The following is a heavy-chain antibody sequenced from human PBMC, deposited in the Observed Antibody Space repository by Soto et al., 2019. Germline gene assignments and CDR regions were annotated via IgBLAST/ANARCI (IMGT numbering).Heavy chain of an antibody. V-gene: IGHV3-30-3*01. D-gene: IGHD2-2*01. CDR3: AAIGYCISTACYGHYDYYGLDV. CDR1: GFTFSTYA. CDR2: ISYDGSSK. Sequence: QVQLVESGGGVVQPGRSLRLSCAASGFTFSTYALHWVRQAPGKGLEWVAVISYDGSSKYYADSVKGRFTISRDNSKNXXYXQXXSLRAEDTAMYYCAAIGYCISTACYGHYDYYGLDVWGQGTTATVSS. J-gene: IGHJ6*02.